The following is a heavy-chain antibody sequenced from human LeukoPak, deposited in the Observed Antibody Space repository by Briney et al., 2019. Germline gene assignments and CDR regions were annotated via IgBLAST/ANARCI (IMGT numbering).Heavy chain of an antibody. D-gene: IGHD2-21*01. Sequence: GGSLRLSCAASGFTFSSYAMHWVRQAPGKGLEWMAVISYDGSNKYYADSVKGRFTISRDTSKNTLYLQMNSLRAEDTAVYYCAKEWVANFDYWGQGTLVTVSS. CDR1: GFTFSSYA. J-gene: IGHJ4*02. CDR2: ISYDGSNK. CDR3: AKEWVANFDY. V-gene: IGHV3-30-3*02.